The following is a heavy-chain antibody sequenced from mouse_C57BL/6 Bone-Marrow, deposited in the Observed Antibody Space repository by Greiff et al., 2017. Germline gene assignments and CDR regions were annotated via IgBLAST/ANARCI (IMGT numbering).Heavy chain of an antibody. CDR2: IYPRSGNT. CDR1: GYTFTSSG. J-gene: IGHJ1*03. CDR3: ARSWYFDV. V-gene: IGHV1-81*01. Sequence: VKLMESGAELARPGASVKLSCKASGYTFTSSGISWVKQRTGQGLEWIGEIYPRSGNTYYNEKFKGKATLTADNSSRTAYMELRSLTSEGSAVYFCARSWYFDVWGTGTTVTVSS.